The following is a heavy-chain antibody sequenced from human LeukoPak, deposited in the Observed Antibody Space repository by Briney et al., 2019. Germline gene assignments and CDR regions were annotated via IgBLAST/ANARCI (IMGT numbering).Heavy chain of an antibody. CDR3: ARDGGQWLDGNYYYYMDV. CDR2: INPNSGGT. D-gene: IGHD6-19*01. J-gene: IGHJ6*03. CDR1: GYTFTGYY. V-gene: IGHV1-2*02. Sequence: ASVKVSCKASGYTFTGYYMHWVRQAPGQGLEWMGWINPNSGGTNYAQKFQGRVTMTRDTSISTAYMELSRLRSDDTAVYYCARDGGQWLDGNYYYYMDVWGKGTTVTVSS.